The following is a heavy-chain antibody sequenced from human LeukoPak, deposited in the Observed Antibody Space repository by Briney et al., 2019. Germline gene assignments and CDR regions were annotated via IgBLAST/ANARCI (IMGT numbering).Heavy chain of an antibody. CDR1: GRSFSGYY. CDR2: INHSGST. D-gene: IGHD5-24*01. Sequence: PSETLSLTCAVYGRSFSGYYWSWIRQPPGKGLEWIGEINHSGSTNYNPSLKSRVTISVDTSKNQFSLKLSSVTAADTAVYYCARGGGRWLQLNDYWGQGTLVTVSS. J-gene: IGHJ4*02. V-gene: IGHV4-34*01. CDR3: ARGGGRWLQLNDY.